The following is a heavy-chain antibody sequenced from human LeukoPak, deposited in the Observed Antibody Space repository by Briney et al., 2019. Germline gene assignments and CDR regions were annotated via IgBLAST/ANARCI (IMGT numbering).Heavy chain of an antibody. J-gene: IGHJ6*03. D-gene: IGHD3-22*01. Sequence: GGSLRLSCAASGFTVSSNYMSWVRQAPGKGLEWVSVIYSGGNTYYADSVKGRFTISRDNSKNTLYLQENSLRAEDTAVYYCARTIRGYYDTTGYGSLYYYYYMDVWGKGTTVTVS. CDR3: ARTIRGYYDTTGYGSLYYYYYMDV. CDR1: GFTVSSNY. CDR2: IYSGGNT. V-gene: IGHV3-53*01.